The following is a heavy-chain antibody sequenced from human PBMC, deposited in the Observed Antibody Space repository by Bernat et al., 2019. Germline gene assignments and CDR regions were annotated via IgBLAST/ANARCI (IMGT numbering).Heavy chain of an antibody. J-gene: IGHJ4*02. D-gene: IGHD1-26*01. Sequence: EVQLVESVGGLVKPGGSLRLSCAASGFTFSSYSMNWVRQAPGKGLEWVSSISSSSSYIYYADSVKGRFTISRDNAKNSLYLQMNSLRAEDTAVYYCARYIVGANRYFDYWGQGTLVTVSS. CDR3: ARYIVGANRYFDY. V-gene: IGHV3-21*01. CDR1: GFTFSSYS. CDR2: ISSSSSYI.